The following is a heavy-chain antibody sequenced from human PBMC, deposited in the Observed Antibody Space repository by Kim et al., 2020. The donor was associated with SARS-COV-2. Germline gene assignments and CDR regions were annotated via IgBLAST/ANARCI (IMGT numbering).Heavy chain of an antibody. V-gene: IGHV4-39*01. J-gene: IGHJ4*02. CDR3: SRRVEHVGVHYHYVDY. CDR2: IYYSGST. CDR1: GGSISSSSYY. D-gene: IGHD3-10*01. Sequence: SETLSLTCTVSGGSISSSSYYWDWVRQPPGKGLEWIGSIYYSGSTYYNPSLKSRVTISVDTSKNQFSLKLTSVTAPDTAVYYCSRRVEHVGVHYHYVDYWGQGALVTVSS.